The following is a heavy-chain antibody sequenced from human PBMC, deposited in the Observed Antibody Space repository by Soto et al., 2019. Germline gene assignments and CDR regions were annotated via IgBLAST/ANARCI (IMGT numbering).Heavy chain of an antibody. V-gene: IGHV3-23*01. CDR3: AKDWVSDSSFYYYYGMDV. J-gene: IGHJ6*02. CDR2: ISGSGGST. Sequence: GGSLRLSCAASGFTFSSYAMSWVRPAPGKGLEWVSAISGSGGSTYYADSVKGRFTISRDNSKNTLYLQMNSLRAEDTAVYYCAKDWVSDSSFYYYYGMDVWGQGTTVTVSS. CDR1: GFTFSSYA. D-gene: IGHD6-19*01.